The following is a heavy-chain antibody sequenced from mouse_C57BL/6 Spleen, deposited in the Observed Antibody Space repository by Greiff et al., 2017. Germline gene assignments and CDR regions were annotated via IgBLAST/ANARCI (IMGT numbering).Heavy chain of an antibody. V-gene: IGHV3-8*01. CDR1: GYSITSDY. CDR3: ARFPYYYGSSYYYFDY. J-gene: IGHJ2*01. D-gene: IGHD1-1*01. Sequence: EVHLVESGPGLAKPSQTLSLTCSVTGYSITSDYWNWIRKFPGNKLEYMGYISYSGSTYYNPSLKSRISITRDTSKNQYYLQLNSVTTEDTATYYCARFPYYYGSSYYYFDYWGQGTTLTVSS. CDR2: ISYSGST.